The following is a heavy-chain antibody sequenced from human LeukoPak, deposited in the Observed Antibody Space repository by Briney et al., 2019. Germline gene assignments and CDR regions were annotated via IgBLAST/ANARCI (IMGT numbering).Heavy chain of an antibody. Sequence: PRGSLRLSCVASGFTFSSHAMSWVRQAPGKGLAWVSADSGSGGSTYYADSVKGRFTISRDNSKNTLYLQMNSLRAEDTAVYYCAKDPYYYDSSGYGDYWGQGTLVTVSS. J-gene: IGHJ4*02. CDR2: DSGSGGST. CDR3: AKDPYYYDSSGYGDY. CDR1: GFTFSSHA. D-gene: IGHD3-22*01. V-gene: IGHV3-23*01.